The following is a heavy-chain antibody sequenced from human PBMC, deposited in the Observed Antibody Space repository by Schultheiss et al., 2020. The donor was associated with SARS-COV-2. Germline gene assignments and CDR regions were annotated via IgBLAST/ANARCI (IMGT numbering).Heavy chain of an antibody. CDR2: IYYSGST. CDR3: ASSGRYYYGMDV. D-gene: IGHD1-14*01. Sequence: SETLSLTCAVYGGSFSGYYWSWIRQPPGKGLEWIGYIYYSGSTNYNPSLKSRVTISVDTSKNQFSLKLSSVTAADTAVYYCASSGRYYYGMDVWGQGTTVTVSS. CDR1: GGSFSGYY. J-gene: IGHJ6*02. V-gene: IGHV4-34*01.